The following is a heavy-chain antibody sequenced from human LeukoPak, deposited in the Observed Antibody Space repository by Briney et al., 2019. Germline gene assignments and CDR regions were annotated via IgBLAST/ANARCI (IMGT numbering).Heavy chain of an antibody. CDR3: AKDTGTAMATRTFDS. CDR2: IKSDGSTT. D-gene: IGHD5-18*01. Sequence: QTGGSLRLSCAASGFTFSSYWMHWVRQAPGKGLVWLSRIKSDGSTTTYADSVKGRFTVSRDNRKKSLFLQMNSLRTEDTALYYCAKDTGTAMATRTFDSWGQGTLVTVSS. V-gene: IGHV3-74*01. J-gene: IGHJ4*02. CDR1: GFTFSSYW.